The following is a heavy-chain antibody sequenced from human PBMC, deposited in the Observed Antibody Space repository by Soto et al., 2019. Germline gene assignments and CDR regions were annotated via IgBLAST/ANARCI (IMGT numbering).Heavy chain of an antibody. D-gene: IGHD2-2*01. Sequence: GGSLRLSCAASGFTFSSYAMSWVRQAPGKGLEWVSAISGSGGSTYYADSVKGRFTISRDNSKNTLYLQMNSLRAEDTAVYYCAKSQSIVVVPAATRGGYSYYGMDVWGQGPMVTVSS. CDR3: AKSQSIVVVPAATRGGYSYYGMDV. CDR1: GFTFSSYA. J-gene: IGHJ6*02. CDR2: ISGSGGST. V-gene: IGHV3-23*01.